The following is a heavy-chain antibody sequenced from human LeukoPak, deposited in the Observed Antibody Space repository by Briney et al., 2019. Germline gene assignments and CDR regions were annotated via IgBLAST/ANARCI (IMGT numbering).Heavy chain of an antibody. J-gene: IGHJ4*02. CDR3: ARLTTEFDY. V-gene: IGHV4-59*01. CDR2: IYYSGDT. CDR1: GGSIRSYY. Sequence: SETLSLTCTVSGGSIRSYYWSWSRQPPGKGLEWIGFIYYSGDTYYNPSLKSRVTISVDTSKNQFSLKLSSVTAADTAVYYCARLTTEFDYWGQGTLVTVSS. D-gene: IGHD4-11*01.